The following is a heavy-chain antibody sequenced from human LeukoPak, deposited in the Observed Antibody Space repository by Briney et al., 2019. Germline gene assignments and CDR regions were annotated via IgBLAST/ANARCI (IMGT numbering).Heavy chain of an antibody. CDR3: ARDRYDFWSGYLMGGSAFDI. CDR2: ISSSSSYI. J-gene: IGHJ3*02. D-gene: IGHD3-3*01. Sequence: PGGSLRLSCAASGFTFSSYSMNWVRQAPGKGLEWVSSISSSSSYIYYADSVKGRFTISRDNAKNSLYLQINSLRAEDTAVYYCARDRYDFWSGYLMGGSAFDIWGQGTMVTVSS. CDR1: GFTFSSYS. V-gene: IGHV3-21*01.